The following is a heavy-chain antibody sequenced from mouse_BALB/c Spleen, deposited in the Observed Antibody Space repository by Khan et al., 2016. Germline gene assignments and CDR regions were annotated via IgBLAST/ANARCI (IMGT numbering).Heavy chain of an antibody. J-gene: IGHJ2*01. CDR3: VRGYYNDDVHY. CDR2: INPYNGAT. V-gene: IGHV1-26*01. CDR1: GYSFTGYY. Sequence: VRLQQSGPELVKPGASVKISCKASGYSFTGYYMHWVKQSHVKSLEWIGRINPYNGATSYNQNFKDKASLTVDTSSSTAYMELHSLTSEDSAVXCCVRGYYNDDVHYWGQGTTLTVSS. D-gene: IGHD2-4*01.